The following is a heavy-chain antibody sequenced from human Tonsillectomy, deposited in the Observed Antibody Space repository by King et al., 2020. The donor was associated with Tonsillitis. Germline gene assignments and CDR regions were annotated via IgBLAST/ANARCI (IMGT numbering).Heavy chain of an antibody. J-gene: IGHJ4*02. CDR3: ARRMAAADFDY. Sequence: QLVQSGAEVKKPGESLKISCKGSGYSFTSYWIGWVRQMPGKGLEWMGIIYPGDFDARYSPSFQGPVTISADKSINPAYLQWSGLKASDTAMYFCARRMAAADFDYWGQGTLVTVSS. D-gene: IGHD6-13*01. V-gene: IGHV5-51*01. CDR1: GYSFTSYW. CDR2: IYPGDFDA.